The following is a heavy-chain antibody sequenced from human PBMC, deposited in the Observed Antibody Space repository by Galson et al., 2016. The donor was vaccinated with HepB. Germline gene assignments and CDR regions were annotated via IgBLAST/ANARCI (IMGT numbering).Heavy chain of an antibody. CDR1: GFTVSDNY. CDR3: ARDMYRNGYNTYFYFDL. V-gene: IGHV3-53*01. Sequence: SLRLSCAASGFTVSDNYMSWVRQAPGKGLEWVSVIYRDGDTKYSAAVKGRFTISRDISKNTLLLQLNSLRAEDTAVYYCARDMYRNGYNTYFYFDLWGRGTLVTVSS. CDR2: IYRDGDT. D-gene: IGHD5-24*01. J-gene: IGHJ2*01.